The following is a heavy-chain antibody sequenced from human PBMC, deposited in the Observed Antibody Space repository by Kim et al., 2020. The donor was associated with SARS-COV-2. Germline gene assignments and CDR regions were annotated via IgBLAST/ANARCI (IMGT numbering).Heavy chain of an antibody. CDR2: ISVYNGNT. V-gene: IGHV1-18*01. D-gene: IGHD6-13*01. CDR1: GYTFTSYG. Sequence: ASVKVSCKASGYTFTSYGISWVRQAPGQGLEWMGGISVYNGNTNNAQKLQGRVTMTTDTSTSTAYMELRSLRSDDTAVYYCARAGFYSSSWYAIYWGQGTLVTVSS. CDR3: ARAGFYSSSWYAIY. J-gene: IGHJ4*02.